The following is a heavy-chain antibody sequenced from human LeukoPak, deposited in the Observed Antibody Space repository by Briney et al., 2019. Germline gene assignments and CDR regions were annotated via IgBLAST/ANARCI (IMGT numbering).Heavy chain of an antibody. Sequence: PGGSLRLSCSASGFIFYSYAMHWVRQAPGRGLEYVAAITSSGRSTFHANSVKGRFTISRDNSKNTLYLQMGSLRPEDMAVYFCTRGPGYDYVWGTYRADYWGQGTLVTVSS. J-gene: IGHJ4*02. V-gene: IGHV3-64*01. CDR2: ITSSGRST. CDR3: TRGPGYDYVWGTYRADY. D-gene: IGHD3-16*02. CDR1: GFIFYSYA.